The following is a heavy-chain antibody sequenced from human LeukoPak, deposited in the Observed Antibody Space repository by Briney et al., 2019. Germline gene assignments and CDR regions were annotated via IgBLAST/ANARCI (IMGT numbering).Heavy chain of an antibody. CDR1: GGSISSSSYS. CDR2: IYYSGST. J-gene: IGHJ4*02. Sequence: SETLSLTCTVPGGSISSSSYSWGWIRQPPGKGLEWIGSIYYSGSTYNNPSLKSRVTISVDTSKNQFSLKLSSVTAADTAVYYCAKYVRLGARGYYFDYWGQGTLVSVSS. CDR3: AKYVRLGARGYYFDY. V-gene: IGHV4-39*01. D-gene: IGHD1-26*01.